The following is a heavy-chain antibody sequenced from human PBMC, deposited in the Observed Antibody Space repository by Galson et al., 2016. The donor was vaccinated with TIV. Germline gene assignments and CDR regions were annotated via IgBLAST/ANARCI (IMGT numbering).Heavy chain of an antibody. V-gene: IGHV3-7*01. CDR2: IKEDGSQK. CDR1: GFTFSHYW. D-gene: IGHD3-10*01. CDR3: VTQRSPTN. Sequence: SLRLSCAVSGFTFSHYWMSWVRQAPGKGLEWVANIKEDGSQKYYVDSVKGRFTISRDNAQNSLYLQMNTLRVEDTAVYYCVTQRSPTNWGQGILVTVSS. J-gene: IGHJ4*02.